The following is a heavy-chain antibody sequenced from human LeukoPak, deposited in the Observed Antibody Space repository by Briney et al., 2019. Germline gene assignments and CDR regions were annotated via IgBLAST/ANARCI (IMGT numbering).Heavy chain of an antibody. V-gene: IGHV4-59*01. Sequence: SETLSLTCAVSADTFSSYYRTWIRQAPGKGLEWIGYISYIGGTNYNPSLKSRVTISIDTSKNHFSLKLSSVTAADTAVYYCARELVTVTKGFDIWGQGTRVSVSS. CDR3: ARELVTVTKGFDI. CDR1: ADTFSSYY. CDR2: ISYIGGT. J-gene: IGHJ3*02. D-gene: IGHD4-17*01.